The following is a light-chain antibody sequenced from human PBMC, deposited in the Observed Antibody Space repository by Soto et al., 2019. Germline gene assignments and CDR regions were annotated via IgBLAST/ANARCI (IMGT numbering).Light chain of an antibody. CDR2: EVS. CDR3: SSFTNTITPYA. CDR1: SSDVGGYNY. J-gene: IGLJ1*01. V-gene: IGLV2-14*01. Sequence: QSALTQPASVSGSPGQSITISCTGTSSDVGGYNYVSWFQHHPGKAPKLIIYEVSYRPSGVSNRFSGSKSGDTASLTISGLQAEDEADYYCSSFTNTITPYAFGTGTKVT.